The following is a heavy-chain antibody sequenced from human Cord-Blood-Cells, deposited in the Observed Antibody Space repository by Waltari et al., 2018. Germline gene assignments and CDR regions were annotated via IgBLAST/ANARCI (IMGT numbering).Heavy chain of an antibody. Sequence: QVQLVQSGAEVKKPGSSVKVSCKASGGTFSSYAISWVRQAPGQGLEWIGGIIPIFGTANYAQKFQGRVTITADESTSTAYMGLSSLRSEDTAVYYCARANCTGGVCYEFDYWGQGTLVTVSS. D-gene: IGHD2-8*02. CDR3: ARANCTGGVCYEFDY. CDR1: GGTFSSYA. J-gene: IGHJ4*02. V-gene: IGHV1-69*01. CDR2: IIPIFGTA.